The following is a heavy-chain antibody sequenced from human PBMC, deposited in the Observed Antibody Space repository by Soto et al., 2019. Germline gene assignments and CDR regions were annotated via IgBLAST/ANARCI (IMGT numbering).Heavy chain of an antibody. J-gene: IGHJ4*02. Sequence: GASVKVSCKASGCTFSSYAISWVRQAPGQGLERMGGIIPIFGTANYAQKFQGRVTITADKSTSTAYMELSSLRSEDTAVYYCARVSDYGDLLYWGQGTLVTVSS. CDR2: IIPIFGTA. CDR1: GCTFSSYA. CDR3: ARVSDYGDLLY. D-gene: IGHD4-17*01. V-gene: IGHV1-69*06.